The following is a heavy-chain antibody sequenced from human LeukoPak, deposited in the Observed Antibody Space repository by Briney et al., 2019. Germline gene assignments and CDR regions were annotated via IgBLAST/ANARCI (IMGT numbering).Heavy chain of an antibody. CDR2: INPNSGGT. CDR3: ARDHGTYGYYYNYMDV. D-gene: IGHD4-17*01. Sequence: ASVKVSCKASGYTFTGYYMHWVRQAPGQGLEWMGWINPNSGGTNYAQKFQGRVTMTRDTSIDTAYMELSRLRSDDTAVYYCARDHGTYGYYYNYMDVWGKGTTVTVSS. J-gene: IGHJ6*03. V-gene: IGHV1-2*02. CDR1: GYTFTGYY.